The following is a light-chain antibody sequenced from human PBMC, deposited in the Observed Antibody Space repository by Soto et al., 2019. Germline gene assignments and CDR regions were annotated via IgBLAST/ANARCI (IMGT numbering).Light chain of an antibody. CDR3: KHYSLGWA. V-gene: IGKV1-5*01. Sequence: DIQMTQFPSTLSSSVGDRFTITCRASQSISRQLAWYQQKPGKAPKVLIYDDSTLESGVPSRFSGSGSETEFTLTISSLQPDDCATYYCKHYSLGWAFGLGTRVEIK. CDR1: QSISRQ. CDR2: DDS. J-gene: IGKJ1*01.